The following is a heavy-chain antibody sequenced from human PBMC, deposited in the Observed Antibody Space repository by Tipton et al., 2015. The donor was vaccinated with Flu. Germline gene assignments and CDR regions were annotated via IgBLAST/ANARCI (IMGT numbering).Heavy chain of an antibody. Sequence: LRLSCTVSGGSISSYYWSWIRQPPGKGLEWIGYIYYSGSTNYNPSLKSRVTISVDTSKNQFSLKLSSVTAADTAVYYCARVGYDFWSGYYTPYYFDYWGQGTLVTVSS. CDR3: ARVGYDFWSGYYTPYYFDY. V-gene: IGHV4-59*01. D-gene: IGHD3-3*01. J-gene: IGHJ4*02. CDR1: GGSISSYY. CDR2: IYYSGST.